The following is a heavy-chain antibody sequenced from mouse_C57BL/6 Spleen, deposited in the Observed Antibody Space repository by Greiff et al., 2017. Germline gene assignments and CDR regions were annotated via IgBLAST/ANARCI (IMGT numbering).Heavy chain of an antibody. D-gene: IGHD1-1*01. CDR1: GYTFTSYW. V-gene: IGHV1-69*01. J-gene: IGHJ2*01. CDR2: IDPSDSYT. CDR3: ARRATTVVAPYYFDY. Sequence: VQLQQPGAELVMPGASVKLSCKASGYTFTSYWMHWVKRRPGQGLEWIGEIDPSDSYTNYNQKFKGKSTLTVDKSSSTAYMQLSSLTSEDSAVYYCARRATTVVAPYYFDYWGQGTTLTVSS.